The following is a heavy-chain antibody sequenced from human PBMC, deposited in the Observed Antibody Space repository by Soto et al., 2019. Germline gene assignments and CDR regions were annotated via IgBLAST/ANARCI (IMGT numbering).Heavy chain of an antibody. CDR1: GGSFSGYY. J-gene: IGHJ4*02. CDR2: INHSGST. Sequence: QVQLQQWGAGLLKPSETLSLTCAVYGGSFSGYYWSWIRQPPGKGLEWIGEINHSGSTNYNPSLKSRVTISVDTSKNQFSLKLSSVTAADTAVYYCARGGYYSGGSCSTLGYWGQGTLVTVSS. CDR3: ARGGYYSGGSCSTLGY. V-gene: IGHV4-34*01. D-gene: IGHD2-15*01.